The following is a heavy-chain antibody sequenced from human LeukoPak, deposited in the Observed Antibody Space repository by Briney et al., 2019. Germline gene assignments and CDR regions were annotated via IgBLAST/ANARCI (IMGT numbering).Heavy chain of an antibody. CDR3: AREIPGTYYYGSGNGMDV. CDR1: GGSISSGGYS. V-gene: IGHV4-31*03. CDR2: IYYSGST. J-gene: IGHJ6*02. D-gene: IGHD3-10*01. Sequence: SETLSLTCTVSGGSISSGGYSWSWIRQHPGQGLEWIGYIYYSGSTYYNPSLKSRVTISVDTSKNQFSLKLSSVTAADTAVYYCAREIPGTYYYGSGNGMDVWGQGTTVTVSS.